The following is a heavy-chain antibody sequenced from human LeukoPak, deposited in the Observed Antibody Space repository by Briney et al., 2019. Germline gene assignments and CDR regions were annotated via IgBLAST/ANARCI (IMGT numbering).Heavy chain of an antibody. CDR1: GYTFSSYY. J-gene: IGHJ4*02. V-gene: IGHV1-46*01. CDR3: ARNYYDTAGHFGY. D-gene: IGHD3-22*01. Sequence: ASVKVSCKASGYTFSSYYFHWVRQAPGQGLEWMGLINPSGGATSFAQKFRGRVTMTRDMSTGTVFMELSSLRSDDTAVYFCARNYYDTAGHFGYWGQGALVTVSS. CDR2: INPSGGAT.